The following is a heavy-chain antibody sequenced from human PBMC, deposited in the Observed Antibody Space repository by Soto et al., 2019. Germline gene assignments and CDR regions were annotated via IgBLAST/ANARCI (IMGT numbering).Heavy chain of an antibody. CDR3: ARDVTMIVVVTRPLYGMDV. J-gene: IGHJ6*02. D-gene: IGHD3-22*01. CDR2: INAGNGNT. Sequence: GASVEVSCKASGYTFTGYAMHWVRQAPGQRLEWMGWINAGNGNTKYSQKFQGRVTITRDTSASTAYMELSSLRSEDTAVYYCARDVTMIVVVTRPLYGMDVWGQGTTVTVSS. CDR1: GYTFTGYA. V-gene: IGHV1-3*01.